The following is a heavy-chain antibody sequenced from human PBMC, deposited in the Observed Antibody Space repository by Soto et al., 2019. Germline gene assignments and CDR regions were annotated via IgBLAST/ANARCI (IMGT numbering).Heavy chain of an antibody. CDR1: GGTFSSYT. V-gene: IGHV1-69*12. CDR3: ARGNHRWLQLWYFDL. Sequence: QVQLVQSGAEVKKPGSSVTVSCKASGGTFSSYTISWVRQAPGQGLEWMGGIIPIFGTANYAQKFQGRVTITAAESTSTAYMELSSLRSEDTVVYYCARGNHRWLQLWYFDLWGRGTLVTVSS. CDR2: IIPIFGTA. D-gene: IGHD5-12*01. J-gene: IGHJ2*01.